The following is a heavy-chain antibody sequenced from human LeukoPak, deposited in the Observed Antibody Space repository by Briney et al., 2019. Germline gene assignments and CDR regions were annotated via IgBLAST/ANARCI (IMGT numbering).Heavy chain of an antibody. Sequence: PETLSLTCTVSGGSISSSSYYWGWIRQPPGKGLEWIGSIYYSGSTYYNPSLKSRITISVDTSKKQFSLKLSSVTAADTAVYYCARLQIVGATPHFDYWGQGTLVTVSS. V-gene: IGHV4-39*01. J-gene: IGHJ4*02. CDR3: ARLQIVGATPHFDY. D-gene: IGHD1-26*01. CDR2: IYYSGST. CDR1: GGSISSSSYY.